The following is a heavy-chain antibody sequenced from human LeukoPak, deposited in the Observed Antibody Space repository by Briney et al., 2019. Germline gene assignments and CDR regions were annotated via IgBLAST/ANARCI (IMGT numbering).Heavy chain of an antibody. CDR3: ARDPHAYGDYVY. Sequence: GGSLRLSCAASGFTFSSYGMHWVRQAPGKGLEWVAVIWYDGSNKYYADSVKGRFTISRDNSKNTLYLQMNSLRAEDTAVYYCARDPHAYGDYVYWGQGTLVTVSS. CDR2: IWYDGSNK. J-gene: IGHJ4*02. CDR1: GFTFSSYG. D-gene: IGHD4-17*01. V-gene: IGHV3-33*01.